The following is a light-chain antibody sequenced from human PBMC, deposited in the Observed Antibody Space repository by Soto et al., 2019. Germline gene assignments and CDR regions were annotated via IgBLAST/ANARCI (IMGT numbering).Light chain of an antibody. CDR3: QQDNSYSDA. V-gene: IGKV1-5*03. CDR2: KAS. J-gene: IGKJ1*01. CDR1: QTISSW. Sequence: IQMPHSPSSLAGSVGDGVTITCRASQTISSWLAWYQQKPGKAPKLLIYKASTLKSGVPSRFSGSGSGTEFTLTIISLQPDDFATYYCQQDNSYSDAFGQGTKVDIK.